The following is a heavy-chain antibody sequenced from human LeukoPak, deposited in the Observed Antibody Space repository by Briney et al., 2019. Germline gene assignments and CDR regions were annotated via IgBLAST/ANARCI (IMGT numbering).Heavy chain of an antibody. J-gene: IGHJ3*02. Sequence: ASVKVSCKASGYTFTSYDINWVRQATGQGLEWMGWMNPNSGNTGYAQKFQGRVTMTRNTSISTAYMELSSLRSEDTAVYYCARGSPSLLRFLEWPTTGAFDIWGQGTMVTVSS. CDR3: ARGSPSLLRFLEWPTTGAFDI. D-gene: IGHD3-3*01. V-gene: IGHV1-8*01. CDR2: MNPNSGNT. CDR1: GYTFTSYD.